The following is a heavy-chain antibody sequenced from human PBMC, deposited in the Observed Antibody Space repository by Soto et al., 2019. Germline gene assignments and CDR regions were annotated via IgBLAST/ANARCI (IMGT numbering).Heavy chain of an antibody. Sequence: ASVKVSCKASGYTLPGYYMHWVRQAPGQGREWWRWINTNSGGTNYAQKFQGGVTMTRDTSISTAYMELSRLRSDDTAVYYCARDFRLAYYYDGSGYSYYYGMDVWGQGTTVTVSS. CDR1: GYTLPGYY. CDR3: ARDFRLAYYYDGSGYSYYYGMDV. J-gene: IGHJ6*02. CDR2: INTNSGGT. V-gene: IGHV1-2*02. D-gene: IGHD3-22*01.